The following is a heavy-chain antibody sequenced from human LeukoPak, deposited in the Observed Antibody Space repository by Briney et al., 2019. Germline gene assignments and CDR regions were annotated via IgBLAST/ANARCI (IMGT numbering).Heavy chain of an antibody. CDR3: AKASSPSSGCITY. Sequence: GGSLRLSCAASGFTFSSYAMSWVRQAPGKGLEWVSGISGTGGNTDHADSVKGRFTISRDNSKDTLYLQMNSLRAEDTAIYYCAKASSPSSGCITYWGQGNLVTVSS. CDR2: ISGTGGNT. V-gene: IGHV3-23*01. CDR1: GFTFSSYA. D-gene: IGHD3-22*01. J-gene: IGHJ4*02.